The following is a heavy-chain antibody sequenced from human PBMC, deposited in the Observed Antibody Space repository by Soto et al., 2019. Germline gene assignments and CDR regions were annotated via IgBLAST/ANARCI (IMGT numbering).Heavy chain of an antibody. CDR2: INPNSGGT. D-gene: IGHD6-13*01. Sequence: QVQLVQSGAEVKKPGASVKVSCKASGYTFPAYYMHWLRQPPGQGLEWMGGINPNSGGTNYAQKFQGRVTMTRDTSISTAYMELSRLRSDDTAVYYCARVIRYSSSYLGYWGQGTLVTVSS. V-gene: IGHV1-2*02. CDR1: GYTFPAYY. J-gene: IGHJ4*02. CDR3: ARVIRYSSSYLGY.